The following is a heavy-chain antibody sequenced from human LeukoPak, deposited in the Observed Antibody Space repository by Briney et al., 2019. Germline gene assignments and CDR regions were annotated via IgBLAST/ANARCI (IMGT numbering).Heavy chain of an antibody. J-gene: IGHJ4*02. CDR1: GFTFSSYA. CDR3: ARAAAGL. D-gene: IGHD6-13*01. V-gene: IGHV3-30-3*01. Sequence: GGSLSLSCAASGFTFSSYAMHWVRQAPGKGLEWVAVISYDGSNKYYADSVKGRFTISRDNSKNTLYLQMNSRRAEDTAVYYCARAAAGLWGQGTLVTVSS. CDR2: ISYDGSNK.